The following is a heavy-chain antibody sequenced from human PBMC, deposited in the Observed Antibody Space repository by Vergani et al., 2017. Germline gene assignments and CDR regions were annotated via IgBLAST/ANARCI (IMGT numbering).Heavy chain of an antibody. Sequence: EVQLLESGGGLVQPGGSLRLSCSASGFTFSSYSMNWVRQAPGKGLEWVSSISSSSDFIYYADSVKGRFTISRDNAKNSLFLQMRSLRAEDTAVYHCARDFIAGTFDYWGQGTLVTVSS. J-gene: IGHJ4*02. CDR2: ISSSSDFI. CDR1: GFTFSSYS. D-gene: IGHD6-13*01. V-gene: IGHV3-21*01. CDR3: ARDFIAGTFDY.